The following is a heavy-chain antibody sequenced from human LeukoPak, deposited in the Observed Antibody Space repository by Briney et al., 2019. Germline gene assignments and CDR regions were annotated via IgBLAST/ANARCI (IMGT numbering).Heavy chain of an antibody. D-gene: IGHD6-13*01. CDR2: IYYSGTT. J-gene: IGHJ4*02. V-gene: IGHV4-59*01. Sequence: SETLSLTCTVPGGSISSYYWSWIRQPPGRGLEWIGYIYYSGTTNYNPSLKSRVTISVDTSKNQFSLKLSSVTAADTAVYYCARGVYIAAAQYGYWGQGTLVTVSS. CDR1: GGSISSYY. CDR3: ARGVYIAAAQYGY.